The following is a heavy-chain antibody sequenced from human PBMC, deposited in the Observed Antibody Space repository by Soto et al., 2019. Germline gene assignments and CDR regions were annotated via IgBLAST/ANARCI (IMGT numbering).Heavy chain of an antibody. D-gene: IGHD5-18*01. V-gene: IGHV1-18*01. CDR2: ISAYNGNT. CDR3: ARDLYGYGDGYGPGY. CDR1: GYTFTSYG. J-gene: IGHJ4*02. Sequence: QVQLVQSGAEVKKPGASVKVSCKASGYTFTSYGISWVRQAPGQGLEWLGWISAYNGNTNYAQKLQGRVTMTTDTPTSTAYMELRSLRSDDTAVYYCARDLYGYGDGYGPGYWGQGTLVTVSS.